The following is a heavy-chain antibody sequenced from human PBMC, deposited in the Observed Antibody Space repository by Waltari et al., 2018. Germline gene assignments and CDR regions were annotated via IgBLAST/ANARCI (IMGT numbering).Heavy chain of an antibody. J-gene: IGHJ4*02. D-gene: IGHD1-26*01. CDR3: AKGHSGSYGLKD. Sequence: EVQLVESGGGLVQPGRSLRLSRAVSGFTVDHVAIHWVRQAPGKDLEWVSGISWNSDNIGYADSVKGRFTISRDNAKNSLYLQMNSLRPEDTALYYCAKGHSGSYGLKDWGQGTLVTVSS. CDR2: ISWNSDNI. CDR1: GFTVDHVA. V-gene: IGHV3-9*01.